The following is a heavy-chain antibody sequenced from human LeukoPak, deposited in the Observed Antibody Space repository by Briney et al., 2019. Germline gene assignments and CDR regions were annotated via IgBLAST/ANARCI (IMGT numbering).Heavy chain of an antibody. Sequence: PSETLSLTCAVNGGSFSGYYWSWIRQPPGKGLEWIGEINHSGSTNYNPSLKSRVTISVDTSKNQFSLKLSSVTAADTAVYYCARGPPTPLRSFYGSGSYYTDWGQGTLVTVSS. J-gene: IGHJ4*02. V-gene: IGHV4-34*01. CDR1: GGSFSGYY. CDR2: INHSGST. CDR3: ARGPPTPLRSFYGSGSYYTD. D-gene: IGHD3-10*01.